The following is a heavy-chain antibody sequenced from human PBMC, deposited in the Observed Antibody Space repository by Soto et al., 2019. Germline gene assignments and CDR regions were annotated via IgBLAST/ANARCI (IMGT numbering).Heavy chain of an antibody. CDR3: AKDDFTDRGDDYFDY. Sequence: SGGSLRLSCAASGFSFTNFAMSWVRQAPGKGLEWVAGIGASGDITWYADSVKGRLSISRDDSKNTLYLQLNSLRFEDTAVYYCAKDDFTDRGDDYFDYWGPGTMVTVYS. CDR1: GFSFTNFA. V-gene: IGHV3-23*01. CDR2: IGASGDIT. J-gene: IGHJ4*02. D-gene: IGHD2-21*02.